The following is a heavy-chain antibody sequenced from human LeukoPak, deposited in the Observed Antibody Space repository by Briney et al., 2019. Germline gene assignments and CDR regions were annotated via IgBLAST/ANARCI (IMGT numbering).Heavy chain of an antibody. D-gene: IGHD6-13*01. CDR2: ISSSGSTI. J-gene: IGHJ6*02. CDR3: ARGPPTPYSSSWDPLHYYYGMDV. Sequence: GGSLRLSCAASGFTFSSYEMNWVRQAPGKGLEWVSYISSSGSTIYYADSVKSRFTISRDNAKNSLYLQMNSLRAEDTAVYYCARGPPTPYSSSWDPLHYYYGMDVWGQGTTVTVSS. V-gene: IGHV3-48*03. CDR1: GFTFSSYE.